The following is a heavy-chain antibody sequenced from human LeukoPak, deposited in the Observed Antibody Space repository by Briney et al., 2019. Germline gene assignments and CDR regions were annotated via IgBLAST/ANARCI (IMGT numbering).Heavy chain of an antibody. D-gene: IGHD3-22*01. V-gene: IGHV3-30-3*01. CDR2: ISYDGSNK. CDR3: AREDYYDSSGYRYYYGMDV. CDR1: GFTFSSYA. J-gene: IGHJ6*02. Sequence: PGGSLRLSCAASGFTFSSYAMHWVRQAPGKGLEWVAVISYDGSNKYYADSVKGRFTISRDNSKNTLYLQMNSLRAEDTAVYYCAREDYYDSSGYRYYYGMDVWGQGTTVTVSS.